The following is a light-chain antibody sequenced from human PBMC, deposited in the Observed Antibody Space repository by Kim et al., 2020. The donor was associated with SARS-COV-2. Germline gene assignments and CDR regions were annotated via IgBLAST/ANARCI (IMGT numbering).Light chain of an antibody. CDR1: QSVLYSSNNKNY. CDR2: WAS. J-gene: IGKJ2*01. CDR3: QQYYSTPA. V-gene: IGKV4-1*01. Sequence: DIVMTQSPDSLAVSLGERATINCKSSQSVLYSSNNKNYLAWYQQKPGQPPKLLIYWASTRESGVPDRFSGSGSGTDFTLTISSLQAEDVAAYYCQQYYSTPAFGQGTKLEI.